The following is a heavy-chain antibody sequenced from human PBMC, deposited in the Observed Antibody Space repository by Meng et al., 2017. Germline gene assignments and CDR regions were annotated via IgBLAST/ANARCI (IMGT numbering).Heavy chain of an antibody. J-gene: IGHJ6*02. CDR2: ISGSGGST. D-gene: IGHD6-19*01. V-gene: IGHV3-23*01. CDR1: RSTSSSSA. Sequence: GESLEISCAASRSTSSSSAMSWVRLARGKGLEWVSAISGSGGSTYYADSVKGCFILARDKSMTTRYLQRNSLTAEDRAVYYCAKFFRRVAGSREPPYYYYGMDVWGQGTTVTVSS. CDR3: AKFFRRVAGSREPPYYYYGMDV.